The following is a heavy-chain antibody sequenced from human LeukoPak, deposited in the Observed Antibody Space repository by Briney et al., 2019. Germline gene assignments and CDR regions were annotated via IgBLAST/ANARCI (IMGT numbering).Heavy chain of an antibody. CDR2: ISGSGGST. CDR3: ASQKNYYDSSGFDY. V-gene: IGHV3-23*01. D-gene: IGHD3-22*01. Sequence: PGGSLRLSCAASGFTFSSYAMSWVRQAPGKGLEWVSAISGSGGSTYYADSVKGRFTISRDNSKNTLYLQMNSLRAEDTAVYYCASQKNYYDSSGFDYWGQGTLVTVSS. J-gene: IGHJ4*02. CDR1: GFTFSSYA.